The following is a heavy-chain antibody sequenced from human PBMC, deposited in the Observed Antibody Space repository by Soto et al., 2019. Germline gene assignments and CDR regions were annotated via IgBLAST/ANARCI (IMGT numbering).Heavy chain of an antibody. D-gene: IGHD3-10*01. V-gene: IGHV3-33*01. Sequence: QVQLVESGGGVVQPGRSLRLSCAASGFTFSNYGMHWVRQAPGKGLEWVAVILNDGSNRYHADSVKDRFTISRDNSKNMLYLKMTSLGAEDTAVYYCARDDEYSGNGMDAWGQGTTVTVS. CDR3: ARDDEYSGNGMDA. CDR1: GFTFSNYG. CDR2: ILNDGSNR. J-gene: IGHJ6*02.